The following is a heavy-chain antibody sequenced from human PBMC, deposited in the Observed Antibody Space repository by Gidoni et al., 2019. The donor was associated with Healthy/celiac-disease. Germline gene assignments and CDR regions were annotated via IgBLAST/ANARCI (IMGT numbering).Heavy chain of an antibody. J-gene: IGHJ4*02. D-gene: IGHD3-22*01. Sequence: EVQLVESGGGLVQPGGSLRLSCAASGFTFSSYEMNWVRQAPGKGLEWFSYISSSGSTIYYADSVKGRFTISRDNAKNSLYLQMNSLRAEDTAVYYCAREVQGYYDSSGYYSLWGQGTLVTVSS. CDR1: GFTFSSYE. CDR2: ISSSGSTI. CDR3: AREVQGYYDSSGYYSL. V-gene: IGHV3-48*03.